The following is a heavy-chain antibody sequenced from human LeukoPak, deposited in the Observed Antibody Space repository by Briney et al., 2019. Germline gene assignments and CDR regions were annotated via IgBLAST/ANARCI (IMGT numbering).Heavy chain of an antibody. CDR1: GYSISSGYY. Sequence: PSETLSLTCTVSGYSISSGYYWGWIRQPPGKGLEWIGSIYHSGSTYYNPSLKSRVTISVDTSKNQFSLKLSSVTAADTAVYYCARDGWGGTWGQGTLVTVSS. CDR3: ARDGWGGT. J-gene: IGHJ5*02. V-gene: IGHV4-38-2*02. CDR2: IYHSGST. D-gene: IGHD3-16*01.